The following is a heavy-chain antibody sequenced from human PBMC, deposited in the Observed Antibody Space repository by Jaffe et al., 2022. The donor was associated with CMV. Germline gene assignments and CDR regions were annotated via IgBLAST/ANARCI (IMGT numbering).Heavy chain of an antibody. Sequence: QVQLVQSGAEVKKPGASVKVSCKASGYTFTGYYMHWVRQAPGQGLEWMGWINPNSGGTNYAQKFQGWVTMTRDTSISTAYMELSRLRSDDTAVYYCARGPTIFGVVDFWFDPWGQGTLVTVSS. D-gene: IGHD3-3*01. J-gene: IGHJ5*02. CDR3: ARGPTIFGVVDFWFDP. CDR2: INPNSGGT. V-gene: IGHV1-2*04. CDR1: GYTFTGYY.